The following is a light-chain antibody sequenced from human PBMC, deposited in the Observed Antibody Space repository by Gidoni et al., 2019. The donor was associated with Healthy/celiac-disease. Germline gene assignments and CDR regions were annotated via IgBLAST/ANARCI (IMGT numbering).Light chain of an antibody. V-gene: IGKV1-39*01. Sequence: DIQMTQSPSSLSASVGDRVTITCRASQGISSYLNWYQQKPGKAPTLLIYAASSLQSGVPSRFSGSGSGTDFTLTISSLQPEDFATYYCQQSYSTPWTFGQGTKVEIK. CDR2: AAS. CDR1: QGISSY. CDR3: QQSYSTPWT. J-gene: IGKJ1*01.